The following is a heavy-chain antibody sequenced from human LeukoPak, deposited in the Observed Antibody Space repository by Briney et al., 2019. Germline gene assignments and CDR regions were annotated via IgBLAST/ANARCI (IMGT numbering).Heavy chain of an antibody. D-gene: IGHD3-16*02. J-gene: IGHJ4*02. CDR2: ISSSGSTI. V-gene: IGHV3-11*01. Sequence: GGSLRLSCAASGFTFSDYYMSWIRQAPGKGLEWVSYISSSGSTIYYADSVKGRFTIPRDNAKNSLYLQMNSLRAEDTAVYYCARVSSGLNVWGSYRNLDYWGQGTLVTVSS. CDR1: GFTFSDYY. CDR3: ARVSSGLNVWGSYRNLDY.